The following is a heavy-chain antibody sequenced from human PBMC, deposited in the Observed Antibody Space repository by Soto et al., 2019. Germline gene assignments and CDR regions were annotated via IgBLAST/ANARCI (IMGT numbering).Heavy chain of an antibody. CDR1: GYTFTNNG. CDR2: ISAYNGNT. Sequence: GASVKVSSKDSGYTFTNNGIRWGRPAPGQRLEGVGWISAYNGNTNYAQKLQGRVTMTTDTSTSTAYMELRSLRSDDTAVYYCAREIFHSSSWYTNAPTLGNFDYWCQGTLVTVSS. CDR3: AREIFHSSSWYTNAPTLGNFDY. V-gene: IGHV1-18*01. D-gene: IGHD6-13*01. J-gene: IGHJ4*02.